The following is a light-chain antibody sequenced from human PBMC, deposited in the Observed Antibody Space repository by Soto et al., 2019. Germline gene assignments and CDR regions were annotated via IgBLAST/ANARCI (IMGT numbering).Light chain of an antibody. Sequence: EIVLTQSPGTLSLSPGERATLSCRASQSVSSSYLAWYQQKPGQAPRLLIYGASSRATGIPDRFSGSGSGTDFTLTIRRLEPEDFAVYYCQQYDSSGTFGQGTKVEIK. CDR3: QQYDSSGT. CDR1: QSVSSSY. J-gene: IGKJ1*01. CDR2: GAS. V-gene: IGKV3-20*01.